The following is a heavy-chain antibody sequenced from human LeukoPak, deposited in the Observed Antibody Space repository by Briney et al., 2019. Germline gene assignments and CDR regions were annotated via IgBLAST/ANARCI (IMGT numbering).Heavy chain of an antibody. CDR2: IIPIFGTA. CDR1: GGTFSSYA. V-gene: IGHV1-69*05. D-gene: IGHD3-10*01. J-gene: IGHJ4*02. CDR3: ARGRSSYYYGSGS. Sequence: SVKVSCKASGGTFSSYAISWVRQAPGQGLEWMGGIIPIFGTANYAQKFQGRVTMTRNTSISTAYMELSSLRSEDTAVYYCARGRSSYYYGSGSWGQGTLVTVSS.